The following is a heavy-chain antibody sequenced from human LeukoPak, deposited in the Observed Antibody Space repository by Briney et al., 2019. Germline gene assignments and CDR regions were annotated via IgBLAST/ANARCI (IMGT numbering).Heavy chain of an antibody. Sequence: PGGSLRLSCSASGFTFTSYTIHWVRQAPGKGLEFVSTISRDGGSTYYGDSVKGRFTISRDNSKNTLYLQMTSLRPEDTAVYYCVKNADPPRGFDYWGQGTLVTVSS. J-gene: IGHJ4*02. V-gene: IGHV3-64D*09. CDR3: VKNADPPRGFDY. CDR2: ISRDGGST. D-gene: IGHD3-16*01. CDR1: GFTFTSYT.